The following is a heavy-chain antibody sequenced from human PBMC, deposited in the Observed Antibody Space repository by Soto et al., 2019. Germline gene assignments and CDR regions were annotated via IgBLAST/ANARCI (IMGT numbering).Heavy chain of an antibody. D-gene: IGHD6-13*01. J-gene: IGHJ4*02. CDR2: ISGSGGST. CDR3: AKIGINSLTFDY. V-gene: IGHV3-23*01. CDR1: GFTFSSYA. Sequence: PGGSLRLSCAASGFTFSSYAMSWVRQAPGRGLEWVSAISGSGGSTYYADSVKGRFTISRDNSKNTLYLQMNSLRAEDTAVYYCAKIGINSLTFDYWGQGTLVTVSS.